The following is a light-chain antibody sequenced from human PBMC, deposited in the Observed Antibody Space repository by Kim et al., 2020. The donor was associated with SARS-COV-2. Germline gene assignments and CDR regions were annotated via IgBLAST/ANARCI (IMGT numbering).Light chain of an antibody. CDR1: QSVGSY. CDR3: QQRSSWPLT. J-gene: IGKJ4*01. V-gene: IGKV3-11*01. Sequence: SLSPGEGATLSCRASQSVGSYLAWYQQKPGQAPRLLIYDASNRATGIPARFSGSGSGTDFTLTISSLEPEDFAVYYCQQRSSWPLTFGGGTKLEI. CDR2: DAS.